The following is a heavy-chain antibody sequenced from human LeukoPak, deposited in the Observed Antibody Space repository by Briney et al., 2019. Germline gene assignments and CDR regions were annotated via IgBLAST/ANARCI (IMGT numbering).Heavy chain of an antibody. V-gene: IGHV3-33*01. Sequence: PGRSLRLSCAAAGFTFSIYCMHWVRQAPGKRLEWVSFIWYDGSNKYYADSVNDRFTTSRDNFKNKMYLQMTSVRAEDTGVYYCARDRGYVFGPGEVFYGMDVWGQGTTVTVSS. CDR3: ARDRGYVFGPGEVFYGMDV. CDR1: GFTFSIYC. CDR2: IWYDGSNK. J-gene: IGHJ6*02. D-gene: IGHD3/OR15-3a*01.